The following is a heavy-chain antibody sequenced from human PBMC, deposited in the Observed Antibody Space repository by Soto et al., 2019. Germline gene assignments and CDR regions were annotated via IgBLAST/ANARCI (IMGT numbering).Heavy chain of an antibody. J-gene: IGHJ4*02. CDR2: INPSIGTT. Sequence: QVQLVQSGAEVKKPGASVKVSCKASGYTFTSQNMHWVRQAPGQGLEWMGVINPSIGTTTYAQKFQGRVTMTSDTSTSSVCMEVSSLRSEDTAVYYCISTLGARFDYWGQGTLVTVSS. CDR3: ISTLGARFDY. CDR1: GYTFTSQN. V-gene: IGHV1-46*03. D-gene: IGHD1-26*01.